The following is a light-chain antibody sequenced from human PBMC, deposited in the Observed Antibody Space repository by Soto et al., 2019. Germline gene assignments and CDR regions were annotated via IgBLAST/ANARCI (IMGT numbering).Light chain of an antibody. CDR2: GAS. V-gene: IGKV3-20*01. Sequence: EIVLTQSPGTLSLSPGDRATLSCRASQSVTSSYLAWYQQKPGQAPKLLIYGASSRATGIPDRFSGSGSGTDFTLTISRLEPEDFAVYYCQQYCNSPITFGQGTRLEIK. CDR1: QSVTSSY. CDR3: QQYCNSPIT. J-gene: IGKJ5*01.